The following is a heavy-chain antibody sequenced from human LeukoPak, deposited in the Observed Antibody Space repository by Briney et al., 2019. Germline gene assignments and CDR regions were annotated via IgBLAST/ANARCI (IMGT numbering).Heavy chain of an antibody. V-gene: IGHV4-34*01. D-gene: IGHD6-13*01. CDR2: INHSGST. J-gene: IGHJ5*02. CDR1: GGSFSGYY. CDR3: ARRFNRQQLVRRWFDP. Sequence: SETLSLTCAVYGGSFSGYYWSWIRQPPGKGLEWIGEINHSGSTNYNPSLKSRVTISVDTSKNQFSLKLSSVTAADTAVYYCARRFNRQQLVRRWFDPWGQGTLVTVSS.